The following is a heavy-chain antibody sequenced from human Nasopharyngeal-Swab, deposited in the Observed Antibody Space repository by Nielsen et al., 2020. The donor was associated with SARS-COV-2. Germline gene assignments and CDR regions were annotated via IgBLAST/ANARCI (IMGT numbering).Heavy chain of an antibody. CDR2: IYYSGST. D-gene: IGHD3-10*01. Sequence: WRRQPPGKGLEWIGYIYYSGSTYYNPSLKSRVTISVDTSKNQFSLKLSSVTAADTAVYYCARDGYGSGSYSNWGQGTLVTVSS. V-gene: IGHV4-30-4*01. CDR3: ARDGYGSGSYSN. J-gene: IGHJ4*02.